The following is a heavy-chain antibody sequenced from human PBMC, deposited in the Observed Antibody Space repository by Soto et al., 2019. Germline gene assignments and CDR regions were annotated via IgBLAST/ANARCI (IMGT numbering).Heavy chain of an antibody. CDR3: AKGYSSGWTPWYYYGMDV. Sequence: GGSLRLSCAASGFPFSSYSMSWVRQAPGKGLEWVSAISGSGGSTYYADSVKGRFTISRDNSKNTLYLQMNSLRAEDTAVYYCAKGYSSGWTPWYYYGMDVWGQGTTVTVSS. D-gene: IGHD6-19*01. V-gene: IGHV3-23*01. J-gene: IGHJ6*02. CDR1: GFPFSSYS. CDR2: ISGSGGST.